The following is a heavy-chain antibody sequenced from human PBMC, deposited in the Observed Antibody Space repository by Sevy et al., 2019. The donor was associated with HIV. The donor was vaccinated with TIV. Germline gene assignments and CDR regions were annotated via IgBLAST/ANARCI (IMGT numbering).Heavy chain of an antibody. D-gene: IGHD6-6*01. CDR2: IIPIFGTA. CDR1: GGTFSSYA. J-gene: IGHJ6*03. Sequence: ASVKVSCKASGGTFSSYAISWVRQAPGQGLEWMGGIIPIFGTANYAQKFQGRVTITADKSTSTAYMELSSLRSEDTAVYYCARAGIAARPTYYYYYMDVWGKRTTVTVSS. V-gene: IGHV1-69*06. CDR3: ARAGIAARPTYYYYYMDV.